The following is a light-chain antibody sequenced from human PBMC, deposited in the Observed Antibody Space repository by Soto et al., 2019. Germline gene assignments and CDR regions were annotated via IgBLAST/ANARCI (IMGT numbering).Light chain of an antibody. J-gene: IGKJ4*02. CDR2: VAS. CDR1: QSIITY. V-gene: IGKV1-39*01. CDR3: QQSYRTPSLT. Sequence: DIPMTQSPSSLSASVGDRVSITCRASQSIITYLNWYQQKPWKDPNLLIYVASSLQSGVPSRYSGSRTETDFTLTISSLQTEDFATYFWQQSYRTPSLTLAGETKVHIK.